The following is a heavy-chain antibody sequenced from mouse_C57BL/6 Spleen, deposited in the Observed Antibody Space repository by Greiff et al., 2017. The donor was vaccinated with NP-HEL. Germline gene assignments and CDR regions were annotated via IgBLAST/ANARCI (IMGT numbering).Heavy chain of an antibody. V-gene: IGHV1-64*01. CDR2: IHPNSGST. CDR3: ARDDYYGSSFFGC. J-gene: IGHJ2*01. D-gene: IGHD1-1*01. Sequence: QVQLQQPGAELVKPGASVKLSCKASGYTFTSYWMHWVKQRPGQGLEWIGMIHPNSGSTNYNEKFKSKATLTVDKSSSTAYMQLSSLTSEDSAVYYCARDDYYGSSFFGCWGQGPTLTVSS. CDR1: GYTFTSYW.